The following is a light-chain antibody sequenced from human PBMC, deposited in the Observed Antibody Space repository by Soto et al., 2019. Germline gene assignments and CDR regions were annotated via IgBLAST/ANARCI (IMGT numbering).Light chain of an antibody. CDR2: GAS. CDR3: QQGHNWPLT. CDR1: QSINSE. Sequence: EIVMTQSPATRSLSPGERAALSSRATQSINSELAWYQQKPGQPPSLLLYGASTRATGVPARFTGSESGSEFTLTISGLQSEDFAVYYCQQGHNWPLTFGQGTRLEI. V-gene: IGKV3-15*01. J-gene: IGKJ2*01.